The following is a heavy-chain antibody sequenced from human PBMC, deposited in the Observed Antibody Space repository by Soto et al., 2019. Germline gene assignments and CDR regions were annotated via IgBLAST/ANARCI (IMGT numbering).Heavy chain of an antibody. CDR1: GFTFSSYA. J-gene: IGHJ4*02. CDR2: ISGSGGST. Sequence: GGSLRLSCAASGFTFSSYAMSWVRQAPGKGLEWVSAISGSGGSTCYADSVKGRFTISRDNSKNTLYLQMNSLRAEDTAVYYCAKRYCSSTSCDDYWGQGTLVTVSS. V-gene: IGHV3-23*01. CDR3: AKRYCSSTSCDDY. D-gene: IGHD2-2*01.